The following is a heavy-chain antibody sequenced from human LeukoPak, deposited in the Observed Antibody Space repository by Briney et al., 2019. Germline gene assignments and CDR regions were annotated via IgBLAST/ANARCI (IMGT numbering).Heavy chain of an antibody. CDR3: FKYSSSSVDY. CDR1: GFTFGEYA. Sequence: GGYLRLYCTASGFTFGEYAMGWVRQAPGKGLEWVSFIRGRVYGGTTEYAASVKGRFTISRDDSKSIAYLQMNSLKIEDTAVYYCFKYSSSSVDYWGQGTLVTVSS. V-gene: IGHV3-49*04. J-gene: IGHJ4*02. CDR2: IRGRVYGGTT. D-gene: IGHD6-13*01.